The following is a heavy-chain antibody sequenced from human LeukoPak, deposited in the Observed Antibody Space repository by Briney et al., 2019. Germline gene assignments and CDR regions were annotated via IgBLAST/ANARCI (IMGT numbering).Heavy chain of an antibody. CDR3: AREHTPYGSGCTAAY. Sequence: PGGSLRLSCAASGFTFSSYGLNWVRQAPGEGLEWVSYASPSSTTIYYADSVKGRFTISRDNAKNSLYLQMNSLRAEDMAVYYCAREHTPYGSGCTAAYWGQGTLVTVSS. V-gene: IGHV3-48*01. D-gene: IGHD6-19*01. CDR2: ASPSSTTI. CDR1: GFTFSSYG. J-gene: IGHJ4*02.